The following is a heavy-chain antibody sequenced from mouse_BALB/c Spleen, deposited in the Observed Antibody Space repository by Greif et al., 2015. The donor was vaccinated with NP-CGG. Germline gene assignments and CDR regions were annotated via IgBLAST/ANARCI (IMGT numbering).Heavy chain of an antibody. CDR3: ARVPPFAY. J-gene: IGHJ3*01. Sequence: EVQLVESGGGLVKPGGSLKLSCAASGFTFSDYYMYWVRQTPEKRLEWVATISDGGSYTYYPDSVKGRFTISRDNAKNNLYLQMSSLKSEDTAMDYCARVPPFAYWGQGTLVTVPA. V-gene: IGHV5-4*02. CDR1: GFTFSDYY. CDR2: ISDGGSYT.